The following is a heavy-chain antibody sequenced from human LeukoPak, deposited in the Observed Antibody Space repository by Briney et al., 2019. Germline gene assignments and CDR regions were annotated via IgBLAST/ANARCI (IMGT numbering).Heavy chain of an antibody. D-gene: IGHD3-22*01. CDR2: ISVSGGNT. CDR3: AKASGSTGYYYFDS. J-gene: IGHJ4*02. CDR1: GFTFSSYA. V-gene: IGHV3-23*01. Sequence: PGGSLRLSCAASGFTFSSYAMSWVRQAPGKGLEWVSTISVSGGNTYYADSVKGRFTISRDTSKNTLFLQIDSLRAEDTAVYYCAKASGSTGYYYFDSWGQGTLVTVSS.